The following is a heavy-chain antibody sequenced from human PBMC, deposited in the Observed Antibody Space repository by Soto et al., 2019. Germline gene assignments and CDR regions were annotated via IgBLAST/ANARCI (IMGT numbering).Heavy chain of an antibody. Sequence: PGGSLRLSCAASGFTFSSYAMHWVRQVPGKGLEWVAVIGYDGSNKYYADSVQGRFTISRDNSKNTLYLQMNSLRAEDTAVYYCAKDRYCTGGSCYHYFDYWGRGTLVTVSS. CDR2: IGYDGSNK. CDR3: AKDRYCTGGSCYHYFDY. J-gene: IGHJ4*02. CDR1: GFTFSSYA. V-gene: IGHV3-30*18. D-gene: IGHD2-15*01.